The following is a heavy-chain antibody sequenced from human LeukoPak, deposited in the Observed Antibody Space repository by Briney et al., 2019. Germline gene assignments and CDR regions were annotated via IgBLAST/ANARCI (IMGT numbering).Heavy chain of an antibody. V-gene: IGHV4-4*07. Sequence: SETLSLTCTVSGGSISSYYWSWIRQPAGKGLKWIGRIYTSGSTNYNPSLKSRVTMSVDTSKNQFSLKLSSVAAADTAVYYCARGESVGWLPGAFDIWGQGTMVTVSS. CDR2: IYTSGST. CDR3: ARGESVGWLPGAFDI. CDR1: GGSISSYY. D-gene: IGHD3-9*01. J-gene: IGHJ3*02.